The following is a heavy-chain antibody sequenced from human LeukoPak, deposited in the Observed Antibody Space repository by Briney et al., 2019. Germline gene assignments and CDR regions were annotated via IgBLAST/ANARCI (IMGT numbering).Heavy chain of an antibody. CDR3: ATSLGPLTEY. J-gene: IGHJ4*02. Sequence: PGGSLRLSCAASGFAFGSNWMHWVRQTPGKGLVWVSRINSGGSGTSYAASVEGRFTISRDNAKNTLYLQMNSLRAEDTAVYYCATSLGPLTEYWGQGTLVTVSS. V-gene: IGHV3-74*01. D-gene: IGHD7-27*01. CDR1: GFAFGSNW. CDR2: INSGGSGT.